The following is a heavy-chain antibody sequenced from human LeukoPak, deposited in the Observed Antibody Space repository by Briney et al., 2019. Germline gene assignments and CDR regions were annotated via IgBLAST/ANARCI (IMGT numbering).Heavy chain of an antibody. CDR3: TRAFYGDYGGGYFDY. D-gene: IGHD4-17*01. J-gene: IGHJ4*02. V-gene: IGHV3-72*01. CDR2: SRNKANSYTT. CDR1: GFTFSDHY. Sequence: GGSLRLSCAASGFTFSDHYIDWVRQAPGKGLEWVGRSRNKANSYTTQYAASVKGRFTVSRDDSKNSVFLQMNSLKTEDTAVYYCTRAFYGDYGGGYFDYWGQGTLVTVSS.